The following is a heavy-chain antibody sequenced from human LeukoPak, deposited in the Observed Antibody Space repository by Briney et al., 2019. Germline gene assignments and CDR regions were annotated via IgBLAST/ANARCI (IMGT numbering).Heavy chain of an antibody. D-gene: IGHD5-24*01. V-gene: IGHV3-21*06. Sequence: GGSLRLSCAASGFTFSSYSMNWIRQPPGRGLEWVSSISSSSDSTYYADSVKGRFAISRDNVKNSLFLQMNSLRVEDTGVYYCATGSRDGYNFVYWGQGTLATVSS. CDR3: ATGSRDGYNFVY. CDR1: GFTFSSYS. J-gene: IGHJ4*02. CDR2: ISSSSDST.